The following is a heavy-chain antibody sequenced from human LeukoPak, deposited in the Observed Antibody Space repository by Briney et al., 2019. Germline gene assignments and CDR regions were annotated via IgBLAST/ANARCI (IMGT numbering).Heavy chain of an antibody. CDR2: IDPNSGAT. Sequence: ASVKVSCKASGYTFADHFIHWVRQAPGQGLEWMGWIDPNSGATNYAQNFQGRVTMTSDTSITTAYMELTRLTFNDTAVYYCAREGWEPNFDQWGQGTLVTVSS. CDR3: AREGWEPNFDQ. V-gene: IGHV1-2*02. D-gene: IGHD1-26*01. J-gene: IGHJ4*02. CDR1: GYTFADHF.